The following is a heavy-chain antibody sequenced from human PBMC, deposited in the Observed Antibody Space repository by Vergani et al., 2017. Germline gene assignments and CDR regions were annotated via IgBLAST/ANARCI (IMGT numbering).Heavy chain of an antibody. CDR3: ARGSLGYSSGWYWLDY. J-gene: IGHJ4*02. D-gene: IGHD6-19*01. V-gene: IGHV3-15*01. CDR2: IKSKTDGGTT. Sequence: EVQLVESGGGLVKPGGSLRLSCAASGFTFSNAWMSWVRQAPGKGLEWVGRIKSKTDGGTTDYAAPVKGRCTISRDDSKNTLYLQMNSLKTEDTAVYYCARGSLGYSSGWYWLDYWGQGTLVTVSS. CDR1: GFTFSNAW.